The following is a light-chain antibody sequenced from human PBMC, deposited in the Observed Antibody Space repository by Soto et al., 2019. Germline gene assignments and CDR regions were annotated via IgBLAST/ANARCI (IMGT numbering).Light chain of an antibody. J-gene: IGKJ1*01. CDR1: QSVSYN. Sequence: MAQSAATLTVYTWERATLSCRASQSVSYNLSWYQHNPGQAPRLLIYGPSTRATGIPARFSGSGSGTEFTLTISSLQSEDFALYYCQQYNTWPRTCGQATMV. CDR2: GPS. V-gene: IGKV3-15*01. CDR3: QQYNTWPRT.